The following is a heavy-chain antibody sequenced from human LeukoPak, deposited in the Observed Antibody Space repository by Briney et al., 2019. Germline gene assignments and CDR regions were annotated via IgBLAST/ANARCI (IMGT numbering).Heavy chain of an antibody. D-gene: IGHD6-13*01. J-gene: IGHJ4*02. V-gene: IGHV4-59*01. CDR1: GGSISSYY. CDR2: IYYSGST. CDR3: ARDRRREAPEYSNSWYFDY. Sequence: SSETLSLTCTVSGGSISSYYWSWIRQSPGKGLEWIGYIYYSGSTNYNPSLKSRVTISVDTSKNQFSLKLSSVTAADTAVYYCARDRRREAPEYSNSWYFDYWGQGTLLTVSS.